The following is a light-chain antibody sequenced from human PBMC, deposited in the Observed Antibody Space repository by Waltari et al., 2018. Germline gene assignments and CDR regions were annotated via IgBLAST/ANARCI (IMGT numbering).Light chain of an antibody. CDR2: DVN. CDR1: SGNIGTYKS. V-gene: IGLV2-14*03. CDR3: SSYTGSSTVI. Sequence: QSALTQPASVSGSPGQSITIPCPGSSGNIGTYKSVSWYQQHPGRTPRLIIYDVNMRPSGISDRFSGSKSGATASLTISGLQTEDEADYYCSSYTGSSTVIFGGGTRLTVL. J-gene: IGLJ2*01.